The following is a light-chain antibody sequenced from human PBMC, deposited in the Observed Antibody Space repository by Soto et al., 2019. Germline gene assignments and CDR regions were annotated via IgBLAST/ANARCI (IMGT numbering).Light chain of an antibody. J-gene: IGLJ3*02. CDR2: EDS. Sequence: QSALTQPASVSGSPGQSIPISCTGTSSDVGSYNLVSWYQQHPGKAPKLMIYEDSKRPSGVSNRFFGSKSGNTASLTISGLQAEDEADYFCCSYARGSTLVFGGGTKLTVL. CDR3: CSYARGSTLV. V-gene: IGLV2-23*01. CDR1: SSDVGSYNL.